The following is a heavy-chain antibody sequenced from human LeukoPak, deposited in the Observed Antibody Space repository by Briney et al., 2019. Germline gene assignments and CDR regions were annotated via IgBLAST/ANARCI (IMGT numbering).Heavy chain of an antibody. V-gene: IGHV3-7*02. J-gene: IGHJ4*02. CDR2: IKEDGSEK. CDR1: GFTFSTYW. Sequence: GVSLRLSCAASGFTFSTYWMTWVRQAPGKGLEWVANIKEDGSEKSYVDSVRGRFTISRDNSKNALYLQMNSLRLEDTAVYYCAKANAREFDYWGQGTLVTVSS. D-gene: IGHD3-10*01. CDR3: AKANAREFDY.